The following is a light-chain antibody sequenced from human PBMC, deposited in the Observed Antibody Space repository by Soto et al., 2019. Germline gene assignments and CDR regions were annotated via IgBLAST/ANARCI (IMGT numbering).Light chain of an antibody. J-gene: IGKJ2*01. Sequence: EIVMTQSPATLSVSPGERATLSCRASQSVSSNLAWYQQKPGQAPRLLIYGASTRATGIPARFSGSGSGTEFTLTISSLQSEDFAVYYCQQDNNWPSVTCGQGTKLEIK. V-gene: IGKV3-15*01. CDR2: GAS. CDR3: QQDNNWPSVT. CDR1: QSVSSN.